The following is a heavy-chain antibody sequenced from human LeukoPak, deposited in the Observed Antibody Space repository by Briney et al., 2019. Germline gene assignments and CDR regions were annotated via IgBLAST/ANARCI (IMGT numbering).Heavy chain of an antibody. Sequence: PSGTLSLTCAVSGGSISSSNWWSWVRQPPGKGLEWIGEIYHSGSTNYNPSLKSRVTISVDKSKNQFSLKLSSVTAADTAVYYCARVSHSSSYYYYYYMDVWGKGTTVTVSS. V-gene: IGHV4-4*02. J-gene: IGHJ6*03. D-gene: IGHD6-13*01. CDR2: IYHSGST. CDR1: GGSISSSNW. CDR3: ARVSHSSSYYYYYYMDV.